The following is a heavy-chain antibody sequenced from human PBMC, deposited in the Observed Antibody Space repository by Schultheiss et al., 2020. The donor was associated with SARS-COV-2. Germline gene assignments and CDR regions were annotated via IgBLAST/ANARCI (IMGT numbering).Heavy chain of an antibody. CDR3: ARDPLHYYDSSGYDDY. V-gene: IGHV3-48*04. D-gene: IGHD3-22*01. CDR1: GFTFSSYS. CDR2: ISSSSSTI. J-gene: IGHJ4*02. Sequence: GESLKISCAASGFTFSSYSMNWVRQAPGKGLEWVSYISSSSSTIYYADSVKGRFTISRDNAKNSLYLQMNSLRAEDTAVYYCARDPLHYYDSSGYDDYWGQGTLGTVSS.